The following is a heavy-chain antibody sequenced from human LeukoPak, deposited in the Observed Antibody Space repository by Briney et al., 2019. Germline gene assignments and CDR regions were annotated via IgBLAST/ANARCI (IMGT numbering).Heavy chain of an antibody. D-gene: IGHD6-19*01. CDR2: ISSSGSTI. Sequence: GGSLRLPCAASGFTFSDYYMSWIRQAPGKGLEWVSYISSSGSTIYYADSVKGRFTISRDNAKNSLYLQMNSLRAEDTAVYYCARETLQRIAVAQFDYWGQGTLVTVSS. J-gene: IGHJ4*02. CDR3: ARETLQRIAVAQFDY. CDR1: GFTFSDYY. V-gene: IGHV3-11*04.